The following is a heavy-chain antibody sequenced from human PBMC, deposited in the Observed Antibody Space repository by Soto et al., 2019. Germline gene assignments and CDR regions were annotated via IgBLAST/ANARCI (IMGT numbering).Heavy chain of an antibody. Sequence: SETLSLTCTVSGDSIRSYYWTWIRQSPGKGLEWIAYMYYSGDTNSNPSLKSRVSISVDTSKNQFSLRLTSVTAADTAVYYCASGFSLDVWGQGTTVTVSS. V-gene: IGHV4-59*01. CDR3: ASGFSLDV. CDR2: MYYSGDT. D-gene: IGHD3-10*01. CDR1: GDSIRSYY. J-gene: IGHJ6*02.